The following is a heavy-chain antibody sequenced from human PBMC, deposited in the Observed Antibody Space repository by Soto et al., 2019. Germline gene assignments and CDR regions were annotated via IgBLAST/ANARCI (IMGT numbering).Heavy chain of an antibody. J-gene: IGHJ4*02. V-gene: IGHV4-4*02. CDR3: TRAGEDNWLAFDY. Sequence: SETLSLTCDVSAGSLNSSHWWSWVRQPPGKGLEWIGEIYHTGSTNYNPALKSRVSLSVDESANHFSLTLTSVTAADTAVYYCTRAGEDNWLAFDYWGPGTLVTVSS. CDR1: AGSLNSSHW. D-gene: IGHD1-1*01. CDR2: IYHTGST.